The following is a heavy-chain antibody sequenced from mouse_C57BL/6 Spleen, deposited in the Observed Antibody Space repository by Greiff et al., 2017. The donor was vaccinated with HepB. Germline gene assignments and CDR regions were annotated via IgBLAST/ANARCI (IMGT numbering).Heavy chain of an antibody. J-gene: IGHJ2*01. Sequence: EVQLVESGGDLVKPGGSLKLSCAASGFTFSSYGMSWVRQTPDKRLEWVATISSGGSYTYYPDSVKGRFTISRDNAKNTLYLQMSSLKSEDTAMYYCARRYYGSSYPFDYWGQGTTLTVSS. CDR1: GFTFSSYG. V-gene: IGHV5-6*01. D-gene: IGHD1-1*01. CDR3: ARRYYGSSYPFDY. CDR2: ISSGGSYT.